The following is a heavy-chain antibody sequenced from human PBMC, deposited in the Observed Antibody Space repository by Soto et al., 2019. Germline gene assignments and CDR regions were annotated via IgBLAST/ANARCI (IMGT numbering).Heavy chain of an antibody. CDR3: ARALMPIAVASTEYYFDS. CDR2: IYSGGST. Sequence: EVQLVETGGGLIQPGGSLRLSCAASGFTVSSNYMSWVRQAPGKGLEWVSVIYSGGSTYYADSVKGRFTISRDNSKNTLYLQMKSLRAEDTAVYYCARALMPIAVASTEYYFDSWGQGTLGTGSS. V-gene: IGHV3-53*02. J-gene: IGHJ4*02. CDR1: GFTVSSNY. D-gene: IGHD6-19*01.